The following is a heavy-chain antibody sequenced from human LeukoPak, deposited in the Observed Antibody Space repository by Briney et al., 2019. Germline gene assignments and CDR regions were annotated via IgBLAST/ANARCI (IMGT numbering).Heavy chain of an antibody. CDR1: GFTFSSYA. CDR3: GKKQPGNYPIDY. Sequence: GGSLSLSCAASGFTFSSYAMTWVRQAPGGGLEWVSSISAGGSTTYYTDSVQGRFTLSRDNSKNPLYLQMSTLRAEDTAVYYCGKKQPGNYPIDYWGQGTLVTVSS. CDR2: ISAGGSTT. D-gene: IGHD1-7*01. J-gene: IGHJ4*02. V-gene: IGHV3-23*01.